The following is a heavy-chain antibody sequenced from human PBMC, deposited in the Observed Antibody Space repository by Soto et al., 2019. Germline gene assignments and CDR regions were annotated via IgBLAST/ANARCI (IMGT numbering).Heavy chain of an antibody. CDR3: ARGSRLDTAMVYFDY. Sequence: SVKESCTASGGSFSSYDISWVRQAPGQGLEWMGGIIPIFGTANSSQKFQGRVTITADESTTTAYMELSSLRSGDTAVYYCARGSRLDTAMVYFDYWGQGTLVTVSS. J-gene: IGHJ4*02. V-gene: IGHV1-69*01. D-gene: IGHD5-18*01. CDR1: GGSFSSYD. CDR2: IIPIFGTA.